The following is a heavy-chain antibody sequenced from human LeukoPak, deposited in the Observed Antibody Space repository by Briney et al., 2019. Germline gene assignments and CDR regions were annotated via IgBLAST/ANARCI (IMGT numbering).Heavy chain of an antibody. D-gene: IGHD6-19*01. J-gene: IGHJ4*02. CDR1: GFTFTDYW. CDR2: INGDGSRA. CDR3: ARGGVGCFDN. V-gene: IGHV3-74*01. Sequence: PGGSLRLSCVVSGFTFTDYWIHWVRQAPGKGLVWVSHINGDGSRATYADSVKGRLTTSRDNAKNTVYLQMNSLRAEDTAVYYCARGGVGCFDNWGQGALVTVSS.